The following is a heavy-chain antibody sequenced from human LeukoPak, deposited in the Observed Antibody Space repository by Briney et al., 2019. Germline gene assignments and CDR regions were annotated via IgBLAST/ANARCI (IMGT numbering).Heavy chain of an antibody. J-gene: IGHJ4*02. Sequence: SSVKVSCKASGGTFSSYAISWVRQAPGQGLEWMGRIIPIFGTANYAQKFQGRVTITTDESTSTAYMELSSLRSEDTAVYYCARDRSLTGYYPYWGQGTLVTVSS. CDR3: ARDRSLTGYYPY. V-gene: IGHV1-69*05. CDR1: GGTFSSYA. D-gene: IGHD3-9*01. CDR2: IIPIFGTA.